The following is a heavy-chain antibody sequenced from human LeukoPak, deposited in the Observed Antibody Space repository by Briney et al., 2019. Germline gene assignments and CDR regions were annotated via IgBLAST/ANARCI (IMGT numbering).Heavy chain of an antibody. V-gene: IGHV3-23*01. CDR1: GFTFSSYA. J-gene: IGHJ3*02. CDR2: ISGGGSST. CDR3: AKDSQADAFDI. Sequence: GGSLRLSCAANGFTFSSYAMSWVRHAPGKGLEWVSVISGGGSSTYYADSVKGRFTISRDNSKNTLYLQMNSLRAEDTALYYCAKDSQADAFDIWGQGTMVTVSS.